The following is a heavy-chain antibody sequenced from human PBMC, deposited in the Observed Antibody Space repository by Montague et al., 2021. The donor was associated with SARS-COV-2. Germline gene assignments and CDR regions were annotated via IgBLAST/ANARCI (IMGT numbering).Heavy chain of an antibody. CDR2: INYSGTT. J-gene: IGHJ4*02. V-gene: IGHV4-39*01. CDR3: VRHWGIGAAGN. D-gene: IGHD6-13*01. Sequence: SETLSLTCSVSGGSITDRTYYWGYIRQSPGKGLEWIGAINYSGTTYYNPSLKSRVTIALDTAKNQFSLKMTSVTAADTAVYYCVRHWGIGAAGNWGQGTLVTVSS. CDR1: GGSITDRTYY.